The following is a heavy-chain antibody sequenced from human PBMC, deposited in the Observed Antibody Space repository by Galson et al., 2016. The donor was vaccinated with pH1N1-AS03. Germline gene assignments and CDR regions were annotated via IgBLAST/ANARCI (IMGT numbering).Heavy chain of an antibody. V-gene: IGHV4-4*02. CDR3: ARHLGSCDSTSCQPFDP. CDR1: GGSINSSNW. J-gene: IGHJ5*02. CDR2: IYHSGPT. Sequence: LSLTCAVSGGSINSSNWWSWVRQPPGKGLEWIGEIYHSGPTNYNPSLKSRLTISVDKSKNRFPLKLSSVTAADTAVYYCARHLGSCDSTSCQPFDPWGQGTLVTVSS. D-gene: IGHD2-2*01.